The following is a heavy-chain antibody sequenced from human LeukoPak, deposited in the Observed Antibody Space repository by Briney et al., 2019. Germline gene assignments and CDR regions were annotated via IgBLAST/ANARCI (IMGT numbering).Heavy chain of an antibody. CDR3: ARLLYDSNGYHDY. D-gene: IGHD3-22*01. Sequence: WGSLRLSCAAPVFSGSIYAMQMVFQAPAKGLVWLAVISYDGSNKYYADSVKGRFTISRDNSKNTLYLQMNSLRPQDTAVYYCARLLYDSNGYHDYWAQGTVDTVSS. V-gene: IGHV3-30-3*01. J-gene: IGHJ4*02. CDR1: VFSGSIYA. CDR2: ISYDGSNK.